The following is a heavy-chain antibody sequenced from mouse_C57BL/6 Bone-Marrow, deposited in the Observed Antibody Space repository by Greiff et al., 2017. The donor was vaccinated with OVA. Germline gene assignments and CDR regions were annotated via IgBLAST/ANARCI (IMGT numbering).Heavy chain of an antibody. D-gene: IGHD2-4*01. CDR3: ASRGPYYDYDGWFAY. Sequence: EVKLMESGGDLVKPGGSLKLSCAASGFTFSSYGMSWVRQTPDKRLEWVATISSGGGYTYDPDSVKMRFTIARDNDKNTQYLQRSSLKSEDTAMYYCASRGPYYDYDGWFAYWGQGTLVTVSA. V-gene: IGHV5-6*02. CDR2: ISSGGGYT. J-gene: IGHJ3*01. CDR1: GFTFSSYG.